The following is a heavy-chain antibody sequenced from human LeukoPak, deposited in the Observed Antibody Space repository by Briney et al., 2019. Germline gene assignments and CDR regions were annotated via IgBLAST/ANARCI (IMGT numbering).Heavy chain of an antibody. CDR1: GYSFTTYW. Sequence: GESLKISCKGSGYSFTTYWIAWVRQMPGKGLEWMGIIYPGDSDTRYSLSFQGQVTFSADKSINTAYLQWSSLKASDTAMYYCARPPDTGTRSAFDIWGQGTMVIVSS. V-gene: IGHV5-51*01. J-gene: IGHJ3*02. CDR3: ARPPDTGTRSAFDI. D-gene: IGHD1-7*01. CDR2: IYPGDSDT.